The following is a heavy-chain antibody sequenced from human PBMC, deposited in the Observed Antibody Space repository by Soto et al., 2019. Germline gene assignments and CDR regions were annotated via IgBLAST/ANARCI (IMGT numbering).Heavy chain of an antibody. D-gene: IGHD3-3*01. V-gene: IGHV3-23*01. CDR3: RSTRLTLQSGSRTAYFDY. Sequence: PGGSLRLSCAVSGITFSNFALSWVRQAPGQGLEWVSTLATTGAYYADSVRGRFTISRDNSKNTLYLQLSSLRAEDTAFYHCRSTRLTLQSGSRTAYFDYWGQGSLVTVSS. J-gene: IGHJ4*02. CDR1: GITFSNFA. CDR2: LATTGA.